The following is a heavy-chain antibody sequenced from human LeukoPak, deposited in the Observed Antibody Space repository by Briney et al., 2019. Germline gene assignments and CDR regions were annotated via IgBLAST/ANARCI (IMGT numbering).Heavy chain of an antibody. Sequence: TSETLSLTCTVSGGSISSYYWSWIRQPPGKGLEWIGYIYYSGNTNYNPSLKSRITISVDTSKNQFSLKLSSVTAADTAVYYCARGLLQGTGYYFGYWGQGTLVTVSS. CDR2: IYYSGNT. V-gene: IGHV4-59*01. CDR1: GGSISSYY. CDR3: ARGLLQGTGYYFGY. J-gene: IGHJ4*02. D-gene: IGHD1-1*01.